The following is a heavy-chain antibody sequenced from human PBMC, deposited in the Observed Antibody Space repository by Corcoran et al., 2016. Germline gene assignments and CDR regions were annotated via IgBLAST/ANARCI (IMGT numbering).Heavy chain of an antibody. V-gene: IGHV1-18*01. CDR2: ISAYNGNT. CDR3: SGGHYYDGSGYYFGVVAFDI. Sequence: QVQLVQSGAEVKKPGASVKVSCKASGYTFPSYGISWVRQAPGQGLEWMGWISAYNGNTNYAQKLQGRVTMTTDTSTSTAYMELRSLRSDDTAWYDWSGGHYYDGSGYYFGVVAFDIWGQGTMVTVSS. J-gene: IGHJ3*02. CDR1: GYTFPSYG. D-gene: IGHD3-22*01.